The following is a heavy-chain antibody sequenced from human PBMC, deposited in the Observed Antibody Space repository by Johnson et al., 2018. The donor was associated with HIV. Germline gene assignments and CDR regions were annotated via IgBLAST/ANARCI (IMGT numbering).Heavy chain of an antibody. V-gene: IGHV3-53*01. CDR2: FYSGGRT. CDR1: GFTVSSNY. J-gene: IGHJ3*02. CDR3: AKGPAAVFGLVADI. Sequence: VQLVESGGGLIQPGGSLRLSCAASGFTVSSNYMSWVRQAPGKGLEWVSVFYSGGRTYYADSVKGRFTISRDNSRNTLYLQMNSLRVDDTAVYYCAKGPAAVFGLVADIWGQGTKVTVSS. D-gene: IGHD3/OR15-3a*01.